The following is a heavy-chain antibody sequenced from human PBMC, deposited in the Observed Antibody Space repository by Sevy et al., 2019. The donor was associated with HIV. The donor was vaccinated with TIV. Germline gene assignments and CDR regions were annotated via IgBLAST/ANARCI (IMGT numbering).Heavy chain of an antibody. V-gene: IGHV3-21*01. CDR2: ISSSSSYI. J-gene: IGHJ4*02. Sequence: GGSLRLSCAASGFTFSSYSMNWVRQAPGKGLEWVSSISSSSSYIYYADSVKGRFTISRDNAKNSLYLQMNSLRAEDTAVYYCARAPNYDGNSDFDYWGQGTLVTVSS. D-gene: IGHD5-12*01. CDR3: ARAPNYDGNSDFDY. CDR1: GFTFSSYS.